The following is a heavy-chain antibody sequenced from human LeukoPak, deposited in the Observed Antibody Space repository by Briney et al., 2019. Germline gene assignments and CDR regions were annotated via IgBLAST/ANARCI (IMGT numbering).Heavy chain of an antibody. CDR1: GYSISSGYY. CDR2: IYHSGST. V-gene: IGHV4-38-2*02. Sequence: SETLSLTCTVSGYSISSGYYWGWIRQPPGKGLEWIGSIYHSGSTYYNPSLKSRVTISVDTSKNQFSLKLSSVTAADTAVYYCARRVGATFGRYFDYWGQGTLVAVSS. CDR3: ARRVGATFGRYFDY. J-gene: IGHJ4*02. D-gene: IGHD1-26*01.